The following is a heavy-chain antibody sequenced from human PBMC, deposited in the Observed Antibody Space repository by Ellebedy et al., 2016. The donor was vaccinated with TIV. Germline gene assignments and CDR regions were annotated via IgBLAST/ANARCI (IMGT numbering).Heavy chain of an antibody. CDR3: ARGLISGYYAGHAFDI. Sequence: PGGSLRLSCAASGFTFSTYAMNWVRQAPGKGLEWVADLSYDGSKIYYADSVKGRFTIFRYNSKNTLYLQMNSLRAEDTAVYYCARGLISGYYAGHAFDIWGQGTMVTVSS. V-gene: IGHV3-30-3*01. J-gene: IGHJ3*02. CDR2: LSYDGSKI. D-gene: IGHD3-22*01. CDR1: GFTFSTYA.